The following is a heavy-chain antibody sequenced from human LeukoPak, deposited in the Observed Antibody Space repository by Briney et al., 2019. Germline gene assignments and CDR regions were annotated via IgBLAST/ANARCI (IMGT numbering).Heavy chain of an antibody. CDR1: GFTFSSYT. J-gene: IGHJ4*02. D-gene: IGHD3-10*01. CDR2: ISDRGGST. Sequence: GGSLRLSCAASGFTFSSYTMSWVRQAPGKGLKWVSAISDRGGSTYYEDSVKGRFTISRDNSKNTLYLQMNSLRAEDTAVYYCAKMGAPYYGSGPLDYWGQGTLVTVSS. V-gene: IGHV3-23*01. CDR3: AKMGAPYYGSGPLDY.